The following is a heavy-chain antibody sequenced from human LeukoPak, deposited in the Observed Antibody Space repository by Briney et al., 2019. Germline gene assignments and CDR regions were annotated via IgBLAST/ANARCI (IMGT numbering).Heavy chain of an antibody. D-gene: IGHD6-13*01. J-gene: IGHJ6*03. CDR2: ISSSSSYI. CDR3: AREGSSSYVNAHYYYMDV. CDR1: GFTFSSYS. Sequence: GGSLRLSCAASGFTFSSYSMNWVRQAPGKGLEWVSSISSSSSYIYYADSVKGRFTISRDNAKNSLYLQMNSLRAEDTAVYYCAREGSSSYVNAHYYYMDVWGKGTTVTVSS. V-gene: IGHV3-21*01.